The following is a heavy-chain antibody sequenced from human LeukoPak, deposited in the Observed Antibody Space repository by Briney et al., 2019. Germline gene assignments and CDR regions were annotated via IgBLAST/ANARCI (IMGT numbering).Heavy chain of an antibody. CDR1: GFTVSNNY. D-gene: IGHD1-14*01. Sequence: PGGSLRLSCTASGFTVSNNYMSWVRQAPGKGLEWVSISYSDTNTNYADSVKGRFTISRDTSQNTLPLQMNSLRAEDTAVYYCVRKNRDFNAAFGIWGQGTVVTVSA. V-gene: IGHV3-53*01. CDR3: VRKNRDFNAAFGI. J-gene: IGHJ3*02. CDR2: SYSDTNT.